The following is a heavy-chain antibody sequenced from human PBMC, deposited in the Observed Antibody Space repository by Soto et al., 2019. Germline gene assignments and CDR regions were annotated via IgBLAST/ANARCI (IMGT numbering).Heavy chain of an antibody. J-gene: IGHJ4*02. V-gene: IGHV3-23*01. CDR1: GFTFSSFS. D-gene: IGHD5-18*01. Sequence: GGALRLSCAASGFTFSSFSLSWVRQAPGRGLEWVSAISVSGDGTDYADSVKGRFTISRDNSKNTLYLQMNGLRAEDTAVYYCAGPGYSSQDYWGQGALVTVSS. CDR3: AGPGYSSQDY. CDR2: ISVSGDGT.